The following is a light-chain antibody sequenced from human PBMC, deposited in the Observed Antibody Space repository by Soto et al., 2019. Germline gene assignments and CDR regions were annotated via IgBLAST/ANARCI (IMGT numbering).Light chain of an antibody. CDR1: QNISNY. V-gene: IGKV3-11*02. CDR3: QQYGSSPRT. Sequence: IVFTQSPSTLSFSPGKRATLSCRASQNISNYLIWYQQKPGQAPRLLIYDVSNRATGIPARFSGSGSGRDFTLTISRLEPEDFAVYYCQQYGSSPRTFGQGTLLEIK. J-gene: IGKJ5*01. CDR2: DVS.